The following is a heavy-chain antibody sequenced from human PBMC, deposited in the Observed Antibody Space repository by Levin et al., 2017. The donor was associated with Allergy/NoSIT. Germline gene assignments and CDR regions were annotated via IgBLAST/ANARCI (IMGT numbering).Heavy chain of an antibody. CDR3: ARGYDSSGYLGY. J-gene: IGHJ4*02. Sequence: GESLKISCAASGFTFSSYSMNWVRQAPGKGLEWVSSISSSSSYIYYADSVKGRFTISRDNAKNSLYLQMNSLRAEDTAVYYCARGYDSSGYLGYWGQGTLVTVSS. CDR1: GFTFSSYS. CDR2: ISSSSSYI. D-gene: IGHD3-22*01. V-gene: IGHV3-21*01.